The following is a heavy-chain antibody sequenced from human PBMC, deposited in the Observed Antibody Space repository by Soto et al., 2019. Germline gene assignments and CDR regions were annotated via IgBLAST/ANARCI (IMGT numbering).Heavy chain of an antibody. V-gene: IGHV4-59*06. D-gene: IGHD2-2*01. J-gene: IGHJ5*02. CDR3: AIERQPYRTYQAVWFGP. CDR1: GASINTYY. CDR2: IYYSGNS. Sequence: SETLSLTCNVSGASINTYYWSWIRQPPQKGLEWIGNIYYSGNSHYSPSLRRRLTISIDTSKNQFSLRLSSVTAADTAVYYCAIERQPYRTYQAVWFGPVCQGTLVTVSS.